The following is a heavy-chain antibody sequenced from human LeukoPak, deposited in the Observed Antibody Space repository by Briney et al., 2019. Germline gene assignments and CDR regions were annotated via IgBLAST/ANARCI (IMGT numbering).Heavy chain of an antibody. CDR2: ISYSGSS. J-gene: IGHJ4*02. V-gene: IGHV4-59*01. Sequence: SETLSLTCTVSGGSISSYYWSWIRQPPGKGLEWIGYISYSGSSNYNPSLKSRVSISVDTSKNQFSLKLNSVTAADTAVYYCARRRNYYGSGSYYNNWGQGTLVTVSS. CDR1: GGSISSYY. CDR3: ARRRNYYGSGSYYNN. D-gene: IGHD3-10*01.